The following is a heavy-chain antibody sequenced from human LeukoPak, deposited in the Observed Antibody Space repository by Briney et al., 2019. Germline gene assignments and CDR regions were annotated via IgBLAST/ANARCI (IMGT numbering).Heavy chain of an antibody. Sequence: ASVKVSCKASGYTFTGHYMHWVRQAPGQGLEWMGWIRPSTGATNYEHKFQGRVTMTRDTSISTAYMELTGLTSDDTAVYYCARDSITTGYYYYMDVWGKGTTVTVS. CDR1: GYTFTGHY. V-gene: IGHV1-2*07. J-gene: IGHJ6*03. D-gene: IGHD4-11*01. CDR2: IRPSTGAT. CDR3: ARDSITTGYYYYMDV.